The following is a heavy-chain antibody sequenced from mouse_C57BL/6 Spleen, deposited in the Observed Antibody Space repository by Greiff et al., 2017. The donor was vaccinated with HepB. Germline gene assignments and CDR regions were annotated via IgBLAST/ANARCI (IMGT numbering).Heavy chain of an antibody. D-gene: IGHD1-1*02. CDR1: GFSFNTYA. CDR3: VRHGLFRWYFDV. V-gene: IGHV10-1*01. CDR2: IRSKSNNYAT. Sequence: EVQLVESGGGLVQPKGSLKLSCAASGFSFNTYAMNWVRQAPGKGLEWVARIRSKSNNYATYYADSVKDRFTISRDDSESMLYLQMNNLKTEDTAMYYCVRHGLFRWYFDVWGTGTTVTVSS. J-gene: IGHJ1*03.